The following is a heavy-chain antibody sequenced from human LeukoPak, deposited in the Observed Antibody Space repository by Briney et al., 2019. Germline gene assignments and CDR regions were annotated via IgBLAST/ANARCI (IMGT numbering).Heavy chain of an antibody. CDR3: TRWAGLGPWDY. Sequence: SETLSLTCSVSGGSVSSYQWGWIRQPPGKGLEWIAYISYSGNTNYNPSLRSRVTISIGTSKNQFSLRLSSVTAADTAVYYCTRWAGLGPWDYWGQGTLVTVSS. D-gene: IGHD6-19*01. V-gene: IGHV4-59*02. J-gene: IGHJ4*02. CDR2: ISYSGNT. CDR1: GGSVSSYQ.